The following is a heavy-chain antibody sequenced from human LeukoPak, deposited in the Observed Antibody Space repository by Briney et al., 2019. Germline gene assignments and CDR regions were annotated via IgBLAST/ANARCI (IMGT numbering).Heavy chain of an antibody. CDR2: IKSKTDGGTT. J-gene: IGHJ3*02. D-gene: IGHD2-15*01. Sequence: PGGSLRLSCAASGFTFSNAWMSWVRQAPGNGLEWLGRIKSKTDGGTTDYAAPVKGRFTISRDDSKNTLYLQMNSLKTEDTAVYYCVGHCSGGNCPNAFDIWGQGTMVTVSS. V-gene: IGHV3-15*01. CDR3: VGHCSGGNCPNAFDI. CDR1: GFTFSNAW.